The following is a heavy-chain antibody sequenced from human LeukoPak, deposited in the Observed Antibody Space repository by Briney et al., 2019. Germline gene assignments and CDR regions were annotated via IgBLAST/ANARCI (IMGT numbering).Heavy chain of an antibody. D-gene: IGHD2-15*01. V-gene: IGHV3-7*01. CDR3: ARDRNCSGGSCYPGDAFDI. J-gene: IGHJ3*02. Sequence: GGSLRLSCAASGFTFSSYWMSWVRQAPGKGLEWVANIKQDGSEKYYVDSVKGRFTISRDNAKNSLYLQMNSLRAEDTAVYYCARDRNCSGGSCYPGDAFDIWGQGTMVTVSS. CDR1: GFTFSSYW. CDR2: IKQDGSEK.